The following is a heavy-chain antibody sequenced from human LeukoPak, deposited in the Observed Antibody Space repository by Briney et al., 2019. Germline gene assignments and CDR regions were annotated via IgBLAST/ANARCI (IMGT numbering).Heavy chain of an antibody. D-gene: IGHD4-17*01. CDR3: ARGAGDRYYFDY. CDR1: GGTFSSYA. CDR2: IIPIFGIA. Sequence: SVKVSCKASGGTFSSYAISWVQQAPGQGLEWMGRIIPIFGIANYAQKFQGRVTITADKSTSTAYMELSSLRSEDTAVYYCARGAGDRYYFDYWGQGTLVTVSS. J-gene: IGHJ4*02. V-gene: IGHV1-69*04.